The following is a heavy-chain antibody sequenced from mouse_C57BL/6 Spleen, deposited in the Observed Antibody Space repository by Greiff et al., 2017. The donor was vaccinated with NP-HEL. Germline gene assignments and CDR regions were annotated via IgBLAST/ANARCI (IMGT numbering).Heavy chain of an antibody. J-gene: IGHJ4*01. CDR3: TRRGYGNYEMDY. Sequence: QVHVKQSGAELVRPGASVTLSCKASGYTFTDYEMHWVKQTPVHGLEWIGAIDPETGGTAYNQKFKGKAILTADKSSSTAYMELRSLTSEDSAVYYCTRRGYGNYEMDYWGQGTSVTVSS. D-gene: IGHD2-10*02. V-gene: IGHV1-15*01. CDR2: IDPETGGT. CDR1: GYTFTDYE.